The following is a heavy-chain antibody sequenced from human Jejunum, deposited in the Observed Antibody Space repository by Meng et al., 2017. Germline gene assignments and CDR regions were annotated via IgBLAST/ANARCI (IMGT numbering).Heavy chain of an antibody. Sequence: QVQLQQSGPGLVKPSQTLSLTCTVSGGSITSNDYYCSWIRQPPGKGLEWIGFIQYSGTTYSSPSLKSRVTISTDTSQKQCSLEVSSVTAADSAVYYCARGNYFSSHDYWGQGTLVTVSS. CDR3: ARGNYFSSHDY. V-gene: IGHV4-30-4*01. CDR2: IQYSGTT. D-gene: IGHD4-11*01. CDR1: GGSITSNDYY. J-gene: IGHJ4*02.